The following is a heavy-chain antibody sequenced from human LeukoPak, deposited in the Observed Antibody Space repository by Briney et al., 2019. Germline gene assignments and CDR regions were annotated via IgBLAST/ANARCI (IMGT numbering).Heavy chain of an antibody. CDR1: GYTFASYD. CDR2: MNPNSGNT. V-gene: IGHV1-8*01. Sequence: ASVKVSCKASGYTFASYDITCVRQAPGQGLEWMGWMNPNSGNTGYARKFKGRVSMTRDTSITTAYMELSSLRSEDTAVYYCARAIRNELLSEFWGQGSPITVSS. CDR3: ARAIRNELLSEF. D-gene: IGHD2/OR15-2a*01. J-gene: IGHJ4*02.